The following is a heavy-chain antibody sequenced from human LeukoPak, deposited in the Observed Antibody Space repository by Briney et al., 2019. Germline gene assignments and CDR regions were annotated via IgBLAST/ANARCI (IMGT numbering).Heavy chain of an antibody. Sequence: PGGSLRLSCAASGFTFSNYGMHWVRHGPGKGLVWVSRVNSDGGSKNYADSVKGRFTISRDNAKNTLYLQMNSLRADDTAVYYCPRRSVRSPFDMWGQGRMVTVSS. D-gene: IGHD3-3*01. CDR1: GFTFSNYG. V-gene: IGHV3-74*01. CDR2: VNSDGGSK. J-gene: IGHJ3*02. CDR3: PRRSVRSPFDM.